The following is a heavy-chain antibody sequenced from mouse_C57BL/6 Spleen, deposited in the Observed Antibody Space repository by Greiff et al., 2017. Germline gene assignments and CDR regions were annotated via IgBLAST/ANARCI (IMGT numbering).Heavy chain of an antibody. J-gene: IGHJ3*01. Sequence: VHLVESGAELVRPGASVKLSCKASGYTFTDYYINWVKQRPGQGLEWIARIYPGSGNTYYNEKFKGKATLTAEKSSSTAYMQLSSLTSEDSAVYFCARDDDTPDWFAYWGQGTLVTVSA. D-gene: IGHD2-3*01. CDR3: ARDDDTPDWFAY. CDR2: IYPGSGNT. V-gene: IGHV1-76*01. CDR1: GYTFTDYY.